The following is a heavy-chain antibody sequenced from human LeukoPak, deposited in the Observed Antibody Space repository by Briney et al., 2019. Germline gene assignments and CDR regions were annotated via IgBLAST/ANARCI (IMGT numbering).Heavy chain of an antibody. V-gene: IGHV1-2*02. Sequence: ASVKVTCKASVYTFTGYYMHWVRQAPGQGLEWMGWINPNSGGTNYAQKFQGRVTMTRDTSISTAYMELSRLRSDDTAVYYCERALSRVAATIPPAYWGQGTLVTVSS. J-gene: IGHJ4*02. D-gene: IGHD2-15*01. CDR2: INPNSGGT. CDR3: ERALSRVAATIPPAY. CDR1: VYTFTGYY.